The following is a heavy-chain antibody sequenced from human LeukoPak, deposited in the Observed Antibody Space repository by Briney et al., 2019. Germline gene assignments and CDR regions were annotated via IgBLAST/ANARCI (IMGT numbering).Heavy chain of an antibody. Sequence: PSETLSLTCAVYGGSFSGYYWSWIRQPPGKGLEWIGEINHSGSTNYNPSLKSRVTISVDTSKNQFSLKLSSVTAADTAVYHCAREPSMVRGVMAWFDPWGQGTLVTVSS. V-gene: IGHV4-34*01. CDR3: AREPSMVRGVMAWFDP. CDR1: GGSFSGYY. CDR2: INHSGST. D-gene: IGHD3-10*01. J-gene: IGHJ5*02.